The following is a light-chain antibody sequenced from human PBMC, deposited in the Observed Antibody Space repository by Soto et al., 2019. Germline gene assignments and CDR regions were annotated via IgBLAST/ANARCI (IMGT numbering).Light chain of an antibody. CDR3: QQYHNWPIT. Sequence: EIVMTQSPATLSVSPGERATFSYWASQSFSSNLAWYQQKPGQAPKLLIYDASTRATGIPARFSGSGSGTDFTLTISGLQSEDFAVYSCQQYHNWPITFGQGTRLEI. CDR2: DAS. J-gene: IGKJ5*01. CDR1: QSFSSN. V-gene: IGKV3D-15*01.